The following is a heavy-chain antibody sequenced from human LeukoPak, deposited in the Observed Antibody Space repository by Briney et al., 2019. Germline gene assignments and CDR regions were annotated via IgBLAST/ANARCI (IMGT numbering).Heavy chain of an antibody. CDR3: ARDPYAHDAFDI. V-gene: IGHV3-21*01. CDR1: GFTFSSYS. Sequence: PGGSLRLSCAASGFTFSSYSMNWVRQAPGKGLEWVSSISSSSSYIYYADSVKGRFTISRDNAKNSLYLQMNSLRAEDTAVYYCARDPYAHDAFDIWGQRTMVTVSS. CDR2: ISSSSSYI. J-gene: IGHJ3*02.